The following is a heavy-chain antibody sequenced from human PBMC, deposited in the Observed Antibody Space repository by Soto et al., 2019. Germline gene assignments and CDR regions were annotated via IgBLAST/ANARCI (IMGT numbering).Heavy chain of an antibody. CDR3: AREESGGHHDY. D-gene: IGHD3-16*01. CDR1: GYTFTNYF. V-gene: IGHV1-46*01. Sequence: ASVKVSCKASGYTFTNYFIHCVRQAPGQGLEWMGIISPSSGDTNYAQKFQGRITMTRDTSTNTVHMELSGLTYEDTAMYYCAREESGGHHDYWGQGTPVTVSS. J-gene: IGHJ4*02. CDR2: ISPSSGDT.